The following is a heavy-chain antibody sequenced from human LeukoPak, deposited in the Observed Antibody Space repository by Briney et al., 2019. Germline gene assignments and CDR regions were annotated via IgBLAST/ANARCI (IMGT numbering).Heavy chain of an antibody. Sequence: SETLSLTCTVSGGSISSGGYYWSWIRQHPGKGLEWIGYIHYSGSTSYNPSLKSRVTISVDRSKNQFSLKLNSVTAADTAVYYCARGELLYDYWGQGTLVTVSS. V-gene: IGHV4-30-4*08. J-gene: IGHJ4*02. CDR3: ARGELLYDY. CDR1: GGSISSGGYY. D-gene: IGHD2-15*01. CDR2: IHYSGST.